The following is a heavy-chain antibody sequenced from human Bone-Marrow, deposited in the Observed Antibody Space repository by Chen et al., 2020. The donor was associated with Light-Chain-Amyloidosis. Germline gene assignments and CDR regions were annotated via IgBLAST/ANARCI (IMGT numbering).Heavy chain of an antibody. CDR2: IYPDDSDA. V-gene: IGHV5-51*01. CDR1: GYTFPNYW. D-gene: IGHD5-12*01. J-gene: IGHJ4*02. Sequence: EVQLEQSGPEVKKPGESLKISCKGSGYTFPNYWIGWVRQMPVKGLEWMVVIYPDDSDARYSPSFEGQVTVSADKSITTAYLQWRRLKASDTAMYYCARRRDGYNFDYWGQGTLVTVSS. CDR3: ARRRDGYNFDY.